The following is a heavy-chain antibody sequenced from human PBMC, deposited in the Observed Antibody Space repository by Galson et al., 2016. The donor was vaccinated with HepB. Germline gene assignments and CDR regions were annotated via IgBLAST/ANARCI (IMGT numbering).Heavy chain of an antibody. CDR3: ATWPSTHWGNYLYNPYSGFDY. V-gene: IGHV1-69*01. Sequence: GGTFSKYAISWVRQAPGQGLEWMGGITPIFDSVNYAQKFQGRVTITADESTSTAYMELSSLRSEDTAIYYCATWPSTHWGNYLYNPYSGFDYWGQGTLVTVSS. CDR1: GGTFSKYA. CDR2: ITPIFDSV. J-gene: IGHJ4*02. D-gene: IGHD3-16*02.